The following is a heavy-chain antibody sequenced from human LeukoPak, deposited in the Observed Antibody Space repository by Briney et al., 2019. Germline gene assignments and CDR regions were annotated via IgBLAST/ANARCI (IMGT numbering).Heavy chain of an antibody. CDR2: INPNSGGT. CDR1: GYTFTGYY. V-gene: IGHV1-2*02. J-gene: IGHJ4*02. Sequence: ASVKVSCKASGYTFTGYYMHWVRQAPRQGLEWMGWINPNSGGTNYAQKFQGRVTMTRDTSISTAYMELSRLRSDDTAVYYCARDLGFRGYSSDWSSGWGQGTLVTVSS. D-gene: IGHD6-19*01. CDR3: ARDLGFRGYSSDWSSG.